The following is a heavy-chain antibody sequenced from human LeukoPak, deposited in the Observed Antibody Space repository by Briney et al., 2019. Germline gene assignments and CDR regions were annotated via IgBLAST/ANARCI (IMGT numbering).Heavy chain of an antibody. CDR3: ARGDGTSGPNDY. CDR1: GGSISSYY. CDR2: IYYSGST. J-gene: IGHJ4*02. V-gene: IGHV4-59*01. D-gene: IGHD1-1*01. Sequence: ASETLSLTCTVSGGSISSYYWSWIRQPPGKGLEWIGYIYYSGSTNYNPSLKSRVTISVDTSKNQFSLKLSSVTAADTAVYYCARGDGTSGPNDYWGQGTLVTVSS.